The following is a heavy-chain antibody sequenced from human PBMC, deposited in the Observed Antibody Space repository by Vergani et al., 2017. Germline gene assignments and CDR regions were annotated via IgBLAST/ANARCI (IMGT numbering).Heavy chain of an antibody. D-gene: IGHD2-15*01. CDR1: GGSISSGGYS. J-gene: IGHJ4*02. CDR3: ARFVVASDYFDY. Sequence: QLQLQESGSGLVKPSQTLSLTCAVSGGSISSGGYSWSWIRQPPGKGLEWIGYIYHSGSTYNHPSLRSRVTISVDRSKNQFSLKLSSVTAADTAVYYCARFVVASDYFDYWGQGTLFTFPS. V-gene: IGHV4-30-2*01. CDR2: IYHSGST.